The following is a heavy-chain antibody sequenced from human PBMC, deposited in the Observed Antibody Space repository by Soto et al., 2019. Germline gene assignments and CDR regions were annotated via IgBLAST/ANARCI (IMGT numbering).Heavy chain of an antibody. J-gene: IGHJ5*02. CDR1: GYTFTSYD. CDR3: ARGRQLYDFCSGYLNNWFDP. D-gene: IGHD3-3*01. Sequence: QVQLVQSGAEVKKPGASVKVSCKASGYTFTSYDINWVRQATGQGLEWMGWMNPNSGNTGYAQKFQGRVTMTRNTSISTAYMELSSLRSEDTAVYYCARGRQLYDFCSGYLNNWFDPWGQGTLVTVSS. V-gene: IGHV1-8*01. CDR2: MNPNSGNT.